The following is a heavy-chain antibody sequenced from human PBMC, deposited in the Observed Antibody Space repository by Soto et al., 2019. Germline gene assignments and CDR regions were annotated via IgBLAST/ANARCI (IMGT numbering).Heavy chain of an antibody. CDR2: IYHRGNI. D-gene: IGHD1-20*01. J-gene: IGHJ3*02. Sequence: QVQLQESGPGLVEPSGTLSLTCVVSGGSISGGNWWNWVRQSPDKGLEWLAEIYHRGNINSDTSLKSLVTTLLDKSKKQCSLQLTSVTVADTAVYYCASLVSFIAGEAFDIWDQGTLVTVSS. CDR1: GGSISGGNW. V-gene: IGHV4-4*02. CDR3: ASLVSFIAGEAFDI.